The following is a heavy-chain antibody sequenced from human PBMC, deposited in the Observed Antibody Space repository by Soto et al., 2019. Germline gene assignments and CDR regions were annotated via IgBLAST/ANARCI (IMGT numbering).Heavy chain of an antibody. CDR1: GGTFSSYA. CDR2: IIPIFGTA. V-gene: IGHV1-69*01. Sequence: QVQLVQSGAEVKKPGSSVKVSCKASGGTFSSYAISWVRQAPGQGLEWMGGIIPIFGTANYAQKFQGRVTITADESTSTAYMELSSLRYEDTAGYYCAIVVDIVVVPAAIRVVVYNLFDPWGHGTLVTVSS. J-gene: IGHJ5*02. CDR3: AIVVDIVVVPAAIRVVVYNLFDP. D-gene: IGHD2-2*02.